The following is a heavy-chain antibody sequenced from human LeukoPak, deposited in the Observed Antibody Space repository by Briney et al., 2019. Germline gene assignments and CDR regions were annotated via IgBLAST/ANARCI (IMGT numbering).Heavy chain of an antibody. V-gene: IGHV4-4*02. J-gene: IGHJ6*02. Sequence: SKTLSLTCAVSGGSISSSNWWSWVRQPPGRGLEWIGEIYHSGSTNYNPSLKSRVTISVDKSKNQFSLKLSSVTAADTAVYYCAREIAAAGTFSDYYGMDVWGQGTTVTVSS. CDR3: AREIAAAGTFSDYYGMDV. CDR2: IYHSGST. CDR1: GGSISSSNW. D-gene: IGHD6-13*01.